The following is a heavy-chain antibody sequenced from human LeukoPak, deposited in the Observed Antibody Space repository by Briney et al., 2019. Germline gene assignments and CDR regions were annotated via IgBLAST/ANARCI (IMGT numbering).Heavy chain of an antibody. CDR3: AKETGPYSAFDY. CDR2: IWDDGRNH. V-gene: IGHV3-33*06. Sequence: GGSLRLSCAASGFTFSTYGMHWVRQAPGKGLEWLAVIWDDGRNHFYAGSVKGRFTVSRDDSKNTLSLQMNSLRAEDTAVYYCAKETGPYSAFDYWGQGIVVTVSS. CDR1: GFTFSTYG. J-gene: IGHJ4*02. D-gene: IGHD2-21*01.